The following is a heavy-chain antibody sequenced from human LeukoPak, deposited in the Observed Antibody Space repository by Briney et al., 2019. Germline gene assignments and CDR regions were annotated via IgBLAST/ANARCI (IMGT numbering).Heavy chain of an antibody. J-gene: IGHJ3*02. V-gene: IGHV3-30-3*01. CDR1: GFTFSSYA. CDR2: ISYDGSNK. D-gene: IGHD3-22*01. Sequence: GGSLRLSCAASGFTFSSYAMHWVRQAPGKGLEWVAVISYDGSNKYYADSVKGRFTISRDNSKNTLYLQMNSPRAEDTAVYYCARESTIVVVRSAFDIWGQGTMVTVSS. CDR3: ARESTIVVVRSAFDI.